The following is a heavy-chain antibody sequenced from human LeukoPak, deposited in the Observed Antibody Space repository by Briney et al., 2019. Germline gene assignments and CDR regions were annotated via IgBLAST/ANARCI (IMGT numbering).Heavy chain of an antibody. V-gene: IGHV4-39*01. D-gene: IGHD6-13*01. J-gene: IGHJ5*02. Sequence: PSETLSLTCTVSGGSISSSSYYWGWIRQPPGKGLEWIGSIYYSGSTYYNPSLKSRVTISVDTSKNQFSLKLSSVTAADTAVYYCARDSIAAAARLGAYLSWFDPWGQGTLVTVSS. CDR3: ARDSIAAAARLGAYLSWFDP. CDR1: GGSISSSSYY. CDR2: IYYSGST.